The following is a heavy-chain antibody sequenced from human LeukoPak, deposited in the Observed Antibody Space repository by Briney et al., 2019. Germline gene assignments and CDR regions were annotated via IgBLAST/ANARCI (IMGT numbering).Heavy chain of an antibody. CDR2: INPNSGGT. CDR3: ASCGSTSCLAHDAFDI. V-gene: IGHV1-2*02. CDR1: GYTFTGYY. D-gene: IGHD2-2*01. Sequence: GASVEVSCKASGYTFTGYYMHWVRQAPGQGLEWMGWINPNSGGTNYAQKFQGRVTMTRDTSISTAYMELSRLRSDDTAVYYCASCGSTSCLAHDAFDIWGQGTMVTVSS. J-gene: IGHJ3*02.